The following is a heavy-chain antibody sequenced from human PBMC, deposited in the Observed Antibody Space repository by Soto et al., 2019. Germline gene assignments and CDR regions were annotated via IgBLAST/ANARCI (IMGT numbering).Heavy chain of an antibody. J-gene: IGHJ4*02. CDR3: AGEINRVIGD. D-gene: IGHD2-15*01. CDR1: GVSMRGYY. V-gene: IGHV4-59*01. Sequence: QAQLQESGPGLVKPSETLSLTCSVSGVSMRGYYWTWIRQAPGKGLEWIGPAQNRGNTNYTPSLKTRVTKSVDTSKNQFSLKLNSVTAADTAVYYCAGEINRVIGDWGQGNLVTVSS. CDR2: AQNRGNT.